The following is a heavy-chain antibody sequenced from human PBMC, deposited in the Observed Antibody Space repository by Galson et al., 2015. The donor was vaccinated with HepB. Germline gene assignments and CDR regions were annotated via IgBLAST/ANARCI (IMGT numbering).Heavy chain of an antibody. CDR1: GYTFTRYY. Sequence: SVKVSCKASGYTFTRYYMHWVRQAPGQGLEWLGTINPSDGGTNYAQKFQGRVTITADESTSTAYMELSSLRSEDTAVYYCARAIPHHYDSSGPDAFDIWGQGTMVTVSS. J-gene: IGHJ3*02. V-gene: IGHV1-46*01. CDR2: INPSDGGT. CDR3: ARAIPHHYDSSGPDAFDI. D-gene: IGHD3-22*01.